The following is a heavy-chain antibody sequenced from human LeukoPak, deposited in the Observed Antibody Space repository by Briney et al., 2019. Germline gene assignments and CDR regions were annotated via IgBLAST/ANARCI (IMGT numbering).Heavy chain of an antibody. CDR3: AREVPRQKYYYGSGTAPG. D-gene: IGHD3-10*01. Sequence: PSETLSLTCTVSGGSISSGSYYWSWIRQPAGKGLEWIGRIYTSGSTNYNPSLKSRVTISVDTSKNQFSLKLSSVTAADTAVYYCAREVPRQKYYYGSGTAPGWGHGTLVTVSS. CDR1: GGSISSGSYY. J-gene: IGHJ4*01. CDR2: IYTSGST. V-gene: IGHV4-61*02.